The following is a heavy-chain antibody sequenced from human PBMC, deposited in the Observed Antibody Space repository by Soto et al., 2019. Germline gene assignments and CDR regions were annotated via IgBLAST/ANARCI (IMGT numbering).Heavy chain of an antibody. CDR3: ARHDDYCGSGGVHNWSAP. D-gene: IGHD3-10*01. J-gene: IGHJ5*02. CDR2: IYDSGST. CDR1: GGSISSYY. Sequence: QVQLQESGPGLVKPSETLSLTCTVSGGSISSYYWSWIRQPPGKGLEWIGYIYDSGSTSYNPSLKTRVTLSADTSKNQFSLKLSTVTAADTAVYYCARHDDYCGSGGVHNWSAPWGQGTLVTVSS. V-gene: IGHV4-59*08.